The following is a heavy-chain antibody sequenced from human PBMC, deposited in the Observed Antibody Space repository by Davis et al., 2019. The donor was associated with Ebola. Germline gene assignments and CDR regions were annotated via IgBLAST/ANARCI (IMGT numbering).Heavy chain of an antibody. Sequence: SVKVSCKASEYTFTGYYMHWVRQAPGQGLEWMGGIIPVFGSVTYAQKFQGRLTITAADSTGTAYMELHSLTPDDTAVYFCARARSGGDNIYHGRAFDFWGQGTMVTVSS. CDR1: EYTFTGYY. CDR2: IIPVFGSV. D-gene: IGHD3-3*01. J-gene: IGHJ3*01. CDR3: ARARSGGDNIYHGRAFDF. V-gene: IGHV1-69*13.